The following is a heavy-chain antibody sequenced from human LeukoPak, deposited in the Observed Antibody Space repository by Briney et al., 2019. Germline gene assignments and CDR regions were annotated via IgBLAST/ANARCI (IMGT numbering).Heavy chain of an antibody. CDR1: GFTFSNYA. CDR2: ISGSGGST. Sequence: GRSLRLSCAASGFTFSNYAMHWIRQAPGKGLEWVSVISGSGGSTFYADSVKGRFTISRDNSKNTLYLQMNSLRAEDTAVYYCAKRGDLDSSGSLRYFDYWGQGTLVTVSS. J-gene: IGHJ4*02. V-gene: IGHV3-23*01. D-gene: IGHD3-22*01. CDR3: AKRGDLDSSGSLRYFDY.